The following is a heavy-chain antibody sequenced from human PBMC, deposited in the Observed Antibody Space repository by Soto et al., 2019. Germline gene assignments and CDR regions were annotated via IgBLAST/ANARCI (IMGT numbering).Heavy chain of an antibody. D-gene: IGHD3-10*01. Sequence: SETLSLTCTVSGGSISSYYWSWIRQPPGKGLEWIGYIYYSGSTNYNPSLKSRVTISVDTSKNQFSLKLSSVTAADTAVYYCARGWFGELLNANWFDPWGQGTLVTVSS. CDR2: IYYSGST. CDR3: ARGWFGELLNANWFDP. J-gene: IGHJ5*02. V-gene: IGHV4-59*01. CDR1: GGSISSYY.